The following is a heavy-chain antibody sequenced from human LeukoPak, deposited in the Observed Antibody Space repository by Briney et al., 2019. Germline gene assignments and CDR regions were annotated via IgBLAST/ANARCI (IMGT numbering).Heavy chain of an antibody. CDR3: ARGLVWRFLLDSRRDSFDI. D-gene: IGHD3-16*01. J-gene: IGHJ3*02. V-gene: IGHV4-34*01. CDR1: GGSFSGYY. CDR2: INHSGST. Sequence: SETLSLTCAVYGGSFSGYYWSWIRQPPGKGLEWIGEINHSGSTNYNPSLKSRVTISADTSKNQFSLKLSSVTAADTAVYYCARGLVWRFLLDSRRDSFDIWGQGTTITVSS.